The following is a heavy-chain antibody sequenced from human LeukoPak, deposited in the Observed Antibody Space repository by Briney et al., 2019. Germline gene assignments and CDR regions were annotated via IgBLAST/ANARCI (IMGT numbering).Heavy chain of an antibody. CDR3: ASSSGSYGGGYYFDY. CDR2: IIPIFGTA. Sequence: SVKVSRKASGGTFSSYAISWVRQAPGQGLEWMGRIIPIFGTANYAQKFQGRVTITTDESTSTAYMELSSLRSEDTAVYYCASSSGSYGGGYYFDYWGQGTLVTVSS. J-gene: IGHJ4*02. D-gene: IGHD1-26*01. V-gene: IGHV1-69*05. CDR1: GGTFSSYA.